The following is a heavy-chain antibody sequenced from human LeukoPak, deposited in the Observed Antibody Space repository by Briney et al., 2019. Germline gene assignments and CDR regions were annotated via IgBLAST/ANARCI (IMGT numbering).Heavy chain of an antibody. CDR3: ARGDGLYRY. Sequence: GGSLRLSCAASGFTFSSSWMHWVRQAPGKGLVWVSRTNTDGSSTIYADSVKGRFTTSRDNAKNTLFLQMNSLRAEDTAVYYCARGDGLYRYWGQGTLVTVSS. CDR1: GFTFSSSW. D-gene: IGHD5-24*01. CDR2: TNTDGSST. J-gene: IGHJ4*02. V-gene: IGHV3-74*01.